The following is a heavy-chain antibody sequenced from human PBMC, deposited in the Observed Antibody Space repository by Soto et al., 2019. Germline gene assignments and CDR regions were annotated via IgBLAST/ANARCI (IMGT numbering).Heavy chain of an antibody. Sequence: SETLSLTCTVSGGSISSGGYYWSWIRKHPGKGLEWIGYIYYSGSTYYNPSLKSRVTISVDTSKNQFSLKLSSVTAADTAVYYCASLYCSSTSCYRGAGSWFDPWGQGTLVTVSS. D-gene: IGHD2-2*02. CDR2: IYYSGST. V-gene: IGHV4-31*03. CDR1: GGSISSGGYY. J-gene: IGHJ5*02. CDR3: ASLYCSSTSCYRGAGSWFDP.